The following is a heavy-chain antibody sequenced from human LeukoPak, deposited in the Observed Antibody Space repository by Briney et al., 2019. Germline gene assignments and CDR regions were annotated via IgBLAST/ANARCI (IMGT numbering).Heavy chain of an antibody. CDR2: IIPIFGTA. V-gene: IGHV1-69*13. J-gene: IGHJ6*02. Sequence: SVKVSCKASGGTFSSYAISWVRQAPGQGLEWMGGIIPIFGTANYAQKFQGRDTITADESTSTAYMELSSLRSEDTAVYYCARDQEPFSGSYDPSYYYYGMDVWGQGTTVTVSS. D-gene: IGHD1-26*01. CDR1: GGTFSSYA. CDR3: ARDQEPFSGSYDPSYYYYGMDV.